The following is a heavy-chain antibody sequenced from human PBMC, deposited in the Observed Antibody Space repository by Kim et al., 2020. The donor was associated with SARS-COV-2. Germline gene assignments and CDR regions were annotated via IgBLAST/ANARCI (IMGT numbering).Heavy chain of an antibody. J-gene: IGHJ4*02. Sequence: SETLSLTCTVSGGSISSYYWSWIRQPPGKGLEWIGYIYYSGSTNYNPSLKSRVTISVDTSKNQFSLKLSSVTAADTAVYYCARSEQQLVDVFSYYFDYWGQGTLVTVSS. V-gene: IGHV4-59*01. D-gene: IGHD6-13*01. CDR3: ARSEQQLVDVFSYYFDY. CDR2: IYYSGST. CDR1: GGSISSYY.